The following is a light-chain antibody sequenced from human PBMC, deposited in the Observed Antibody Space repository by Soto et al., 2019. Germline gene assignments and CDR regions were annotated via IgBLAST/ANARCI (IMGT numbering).Light chain of an antibody. CDR3: SSYAGSNIV. CDR2: EVS. J-gene: IGLJ2*01. Sequence: QSDLTQPPSASGSPGQSVTISCTGTSSDVGGYNYVSWYQQHPGKAPKLMIYEVSKRPSGVPDRFSGCKSGNTASLTVSGLEAEDEADYYCSSYAGSNIVFGGGTKLTVL. CDR1: SSDVGGYNY. V-gene: IGLV2-8*01.